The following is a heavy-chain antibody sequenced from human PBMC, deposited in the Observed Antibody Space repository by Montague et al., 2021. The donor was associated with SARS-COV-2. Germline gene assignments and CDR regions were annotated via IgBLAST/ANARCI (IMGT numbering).Heavy chain of an antibody. V-gene: IGHV3-9*01. Sequence: SLRLSCAASGFTFGGYAMHWVRQAPGKGLEWVSGISCNSGSIGYADSVKGRFTISRDNAKNSLYLQMNSLRAEDTAVYYCAKSDSSSPYFDYWGQGTLVTVSS. CDR3: AKSDSSSPYFDY. D-gene: IGHD6-6*01. J-gene: IGHJ4*02. CDR1: GFTFGGYA. CDR2: ISCNSGSI.